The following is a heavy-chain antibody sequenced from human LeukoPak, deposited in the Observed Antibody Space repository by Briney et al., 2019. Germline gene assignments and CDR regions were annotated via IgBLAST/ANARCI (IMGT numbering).Heavy chain of an antibody. V-gene: IGHV3-23*01. Sequence: PGGSLRLSCAASGFTFSSYAMSWVRQAPGKGLEWVSAISGSGGSTYYADSVKGRFTISRDNSKNTLYLQMNSLRAEDTAVYYCAKVWESFGYSGYEILGYFDYWGQGTLVTVSS. D-gene: IGHD5-12*01. CDR1: GFTFSSYA. CDR2: ISGSGGST. J-gene: IGHJ4*02. CDR3: AKVWESFGYSGYEILGYFDY.